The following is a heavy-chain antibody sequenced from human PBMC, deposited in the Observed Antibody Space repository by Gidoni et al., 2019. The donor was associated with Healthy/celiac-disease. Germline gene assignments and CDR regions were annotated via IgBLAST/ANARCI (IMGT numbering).Heavy chain of an antibody. D-gene: IGHD4-17*01. V-gene: IGHV4-34*01. CDR3: ARAMTTVTTRDY. CDR1: GGSFSGYY. J-gene: IGHJ4*02. Sequence: QVQLQQWGAGLLKPSETLSPTCAVYGGSFSGYYWSWIRQPPGKGLEWIGEINHSGSTNYNPSLKSRVTISVDTSKNQFSLKLSSVTAADTAVYYCARAMTTVTTRDYWGQGTLVTVSS. CDR2: INHSGST.